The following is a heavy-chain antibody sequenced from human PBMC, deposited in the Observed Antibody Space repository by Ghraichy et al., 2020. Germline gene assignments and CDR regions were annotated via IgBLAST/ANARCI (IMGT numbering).Heavy chain of an antibody. CDR3: ARASSRKNVEKIDY. D-gene: IGHD1-1*01. Sequence: LSLTCAASGFTFSACWMSWVRQAPGKGLEWVANIKQDGSEKYYVDSVKGRFTISRDNAKNSLYLQMNSLRAEDAAVYYCARASSRKNVEKIDYWGQGTLVTVSS. J-gene: IGHJ4*02. V-gene: IGHV3-7*01. CDR2: IKQDGSEK. CDR1: GFTFSACW.